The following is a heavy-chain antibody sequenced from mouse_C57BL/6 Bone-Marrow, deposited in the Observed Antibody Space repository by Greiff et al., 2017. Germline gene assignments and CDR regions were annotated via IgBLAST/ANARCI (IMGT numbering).Heavy chain of an antibody. CDR3: ARDYGSSCWYVDV. D-gene: IGHD1-1*01. CDR2: IYPRDGST. J-gene: IGHJ1*03. CDR1: GYTFTSYD. V-gene: IGHV1-85*01. Sequence: QVQLQQSGPELVKPGASVKLSCKASGYTFTSYDINWVKQRPGQGLEWIGWIYPRDGSTKYNEKFKGKATLTVDTSSSTAYMELHSLTSEDSAVYFCARDYGSSCWYVDVWGTGTTVTVSS.